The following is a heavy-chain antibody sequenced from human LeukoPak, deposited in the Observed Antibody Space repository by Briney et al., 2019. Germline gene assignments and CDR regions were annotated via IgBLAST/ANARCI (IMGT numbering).Heavy chain of an antibody. D-gene: IGHD6-19*01. Sequence: GASVTVSCKASGYTFTSYNMHWVRQAPGQGLEWMGIINPSGGSTSYAQKFQGRVTMTRDTSTSTVYMELSSVRSEDTAVYYCARETMAGILGFDYWGQGTLVTVSS. CDR3: ARETMAGILGFDY. CDR1: GYTFTSYN. J-gene: IGHJ4*02. V-gene: IGHV1-46*01. CDR2: INPSGGST.